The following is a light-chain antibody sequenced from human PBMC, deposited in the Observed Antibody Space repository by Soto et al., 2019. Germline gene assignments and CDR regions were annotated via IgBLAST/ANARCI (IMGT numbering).Light chain of an antibody. CDR1: SSDVGNYKS. Sequence: QSALTQPAPVSGSPGQSITISCTGTSSDVGNYKSVSWYQQHPGKAPKLMIYEVSNRPSGVSNRFSGSKSGNTASLTISGLQAEDETDYYCFSYTSSGTYVFGTGTKVTVL. J-gene: IGLJ1*01. V-gene: IGLV2-14*01. CDR2: EVS. CDR3: FSYTSSGTYV.